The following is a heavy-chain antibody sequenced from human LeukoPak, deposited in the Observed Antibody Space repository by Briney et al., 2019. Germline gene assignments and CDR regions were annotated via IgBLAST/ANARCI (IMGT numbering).Heavy chain of an antibody. CDR2: TYFMSRWIH. V-gene: IGHV6-1*01. CDR1: GDSFSNSIAT. CDR3: ARRGDGNYYYDY. J-gene: IGHJ4*02. Sequence: SQTLSLTCALSGDSFSNSIATWDWGSQSPSGGLEWLGRTYFMSRWIHDYADSVKSRIVIDADTPKNQFSLLLKSVRPDDTAVYYCARRGDGNYYYDYWGQGTLVTVSS. D-gene: IGHD3-16*01.